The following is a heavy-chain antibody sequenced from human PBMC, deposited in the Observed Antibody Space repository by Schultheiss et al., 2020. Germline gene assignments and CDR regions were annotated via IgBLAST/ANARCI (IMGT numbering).Heavy chain of an antibody. D-gene: IGHD6-19*01. CDR1: GFTFIDYY. J-gene: IGHJ6*02. CDR2: ISSSSSYT. V-gene: IGHV3-11*05. CDR3: ARACSSGWFSDYYYYGMDV. Sequence: GGSLRLSCAASGFTFIDYYMSWIRQPPGKGLEWVSYISSSSSYTNFADSVKGRFSISRDNAKNSLYLQMNSLRAEDTAVYYCARACSSGWFSDYYYYGMDVWGQGTTVTVSS.